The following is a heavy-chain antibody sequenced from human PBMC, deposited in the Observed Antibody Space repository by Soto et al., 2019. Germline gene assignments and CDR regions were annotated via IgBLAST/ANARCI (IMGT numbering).Heavy chain of an antibody. CDR1: GGSISGYY. Sequence: QVQLQESGPGLVKPSETLSLTCTVSGGSISGYYWSWIRQPPGKGLEWIGYMYNTGSTVYNPSFKSRVTISVDTFKSQFSLRLNSVTAADTAVYYCARDLWGYCGTDCYPLDVWVQGTTVTVSS. V-gene: IGHV4-59*01. CDR3: ARDLWGYCGTDCYPLDV. D-gene: IGHD2-21*02. CDR2: MYNTGST. J-gene: IGHJ6*02.